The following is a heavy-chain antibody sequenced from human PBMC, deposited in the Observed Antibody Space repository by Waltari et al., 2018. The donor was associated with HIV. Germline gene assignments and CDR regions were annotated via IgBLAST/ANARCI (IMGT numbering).Heavy chain of an antibody. J-gene: IGHJ1*01. CDR2: IDAGTSNI. V-gene: IGHV1-3*01. CDR3: ARDVVHYDVASGYPGYFRN. Sequence: QVQLVQSGAEVKRPGASVKVSCKALGFTFNTHALQWVRQAPGGALEWLGLIDAGTSNIRYSQTFHDRITMTRDTSATTAYIELTNLRLEDTAVYFCARDVVHYDVASGYPGYFRNWGQGTLVTVSS. CDR1: GFTFNTHA. D-gene: IGHD3-3*01.